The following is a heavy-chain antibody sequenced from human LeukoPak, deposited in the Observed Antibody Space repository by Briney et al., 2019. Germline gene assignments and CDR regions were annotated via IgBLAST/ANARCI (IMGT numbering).Heavy chain of an antibody. CDR3: ARLGLEVGGPNWFDP. Sequence: PGGSLRLSCAAPGFSFSSNWMGWVRQAPGKGLEWVAHIKRDGSQKYYLDSVKGRFTLSRDNAKNSLYLQMNSLRVEDTAVYYCARLGLEVGGPNWFDPWGQGTLVTVSS. CDR1: GFSFSSNW. V-gene: IGHV3-7*01. D-gene: IGHD1-1*01. CDR2: IKRDGSQK. J-gene: IGHJ5*02.